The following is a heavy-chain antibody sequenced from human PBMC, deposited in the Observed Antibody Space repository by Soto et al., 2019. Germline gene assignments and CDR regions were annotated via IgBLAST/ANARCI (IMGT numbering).Heavy chain of an antibody. Sequence: QVQLQQWGAGLLKPSETLSLTCAVYGGTFNGYYWSWIRQPPGKGLEWIGEINHSGSTNYNPSLKSRVTISVDTSKIQFSLKLSSVTAADTAVYYCARGPDCSSTSCAIDYWGQGILVTVSS. D-gene: IGHD2-2*01. CDR1: GGTFNGYY. V-gene: IGHV4-34*01. CDR2: INHSGST. CDR3: ARGPDCSSTSCAIDY. J-gene: IGHJ4*02.